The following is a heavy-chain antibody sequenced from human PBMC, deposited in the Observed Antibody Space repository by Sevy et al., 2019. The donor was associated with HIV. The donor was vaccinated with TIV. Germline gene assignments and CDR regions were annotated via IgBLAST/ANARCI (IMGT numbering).Heavy chain of an antibody. CDR1: GFTFRTYS. Sequence: GGSLRLSCAASGFTFRTYSMNWVRQAPGKGLEWLSSISDDSRYIYYSDSVKGRLTIPRANAKNLLYLQMNNLRVEETAIYYCARDFTIFGVVSGIDYWGQGNLVTVSS. CDR3: ARDFTIFGVVSGIDY. CDR2: ISDDSRYI. V-gene: IGHV3-21*04. J-gene: IGHJ4*02. D-gene: IGHD3-3*01.